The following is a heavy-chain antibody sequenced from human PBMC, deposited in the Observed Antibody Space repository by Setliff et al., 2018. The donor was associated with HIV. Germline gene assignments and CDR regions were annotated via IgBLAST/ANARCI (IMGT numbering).Heavy chain of an antibody. D-gene: IGHD3-10*01. CDR1: GGSISSYY. CDR2: IYTSGST. V-gene: IGHV4-4*07. CDR3: ARDTWFGESEDPFYYYMDV. J-gene: IGHJ6*03. Sequence: SETLSLTCTVSGGSISSYYWSWIRQPAGKGLEWIGRIYTSGSTNYNPSLKSRVTMSVGTSKNQFSLKLSSVTAADTAVYYCARDTWFGESEDPFYYYMDVWGKGTTVTVSS.